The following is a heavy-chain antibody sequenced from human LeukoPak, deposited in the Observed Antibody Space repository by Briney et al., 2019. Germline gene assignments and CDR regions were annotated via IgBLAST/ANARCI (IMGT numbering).Heavy chain of an antibody. V-gene: IGHV4-59*08. CDR3: ARRITSSGYYRDDS. D-gene: IGHD3-22*01. CDR1: GGPINRYY. CDR2: IFYSGST. Sequence: SETLSLMRTVCGGPINRYYWRWIRQPPGKGREWIGYIFYSGSTNYNPSLKSRVTISVDTSKNQFSLKLSSVTAADTAVYYCARRITSSGYYRDDSWGQGTLVTVSS. J-gene: IGHJ4*02.